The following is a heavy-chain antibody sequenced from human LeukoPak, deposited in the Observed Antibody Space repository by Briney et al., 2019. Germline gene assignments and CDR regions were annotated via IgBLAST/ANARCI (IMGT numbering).Heavy chain of an antibody. CDR2: IWYDGSNK. J-gene: IGHJ5*02. CDR1: GFTFSSYG. D-gene: IGHD1-26*01. V-gene: IGHV3-33*01. CDR3: ARDSGSYRPDWFDP. Sequence: PGGSLRLSCAASGFTFSSYGMRWVRQAPGKGLEWVAVIWYDGSNKYYADSVKGRFTISRDNSKNTLYLQMNSLRAEDTAVYYCARDSGSYRPDWFDPWGQGTLVTVSS.